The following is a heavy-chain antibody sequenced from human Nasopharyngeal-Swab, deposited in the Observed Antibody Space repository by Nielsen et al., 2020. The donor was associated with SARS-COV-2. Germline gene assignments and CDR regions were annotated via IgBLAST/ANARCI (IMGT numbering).Heavy chain of an antibody. J-gene: IGHJ6*02. CDR3: ARDGLDYDFWSAYFMDV. CDR1: GFTFNNYN. D-gene: IGHD3-3*01. CDR2: ISGSTTYI. V-gene: IGHV3-21*01. Sequence: GESLKISCAASGFTFNNYNFNWVRQAPGKGLEWVSSISGSTTYIYYADSVRGRFTISRDNAKNSLHLQMNSLRAEDTAVYYCARDGLDYDFWSAYFMDVWGQGTTVTVSS.